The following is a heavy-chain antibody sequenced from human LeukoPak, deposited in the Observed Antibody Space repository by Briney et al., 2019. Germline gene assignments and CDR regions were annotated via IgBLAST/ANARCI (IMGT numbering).Heavy chain of an antibody. J-gene: IGHJ5*02. Sequence: GGSLRLSCAASGFTFSNYAMSWVRQAPGKGLEWVSAISGSGGSTYYADSVKGRFTISRDNSKNTLYLQMNSLRAEDTAVYYCAKGADIVVVVAANWFDPWGQGTLVTVSS. V-gene: IGHV3-23*01. CDR1: GFTFSNYA. CDR2: ISGSGGST. CDR3: AKGADIVVVVAANWFDP. D-gene: IGHD2-15*01.